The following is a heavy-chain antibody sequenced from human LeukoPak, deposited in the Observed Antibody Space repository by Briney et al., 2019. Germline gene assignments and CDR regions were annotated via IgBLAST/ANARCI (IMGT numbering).Heavy chain of an antibody. J-gene: IGHJ4*02. CDR1: GGSISSYY. CDR3: ARVRDFWSGYLDY. Sequence: SETLSLTCTVSGGSISSYYWSWIRQPPGKGLEWIGYIYYSGSTNYNPSLKSRVTISVDTSNNQFSLKLSSVTAADTAVYYCARVRDFWSGYLDYWGQGTLVTVSS. V-gene: IGHV4-59*01. CDR2: IYYSGST. D-gene: IGHD3-3*01.